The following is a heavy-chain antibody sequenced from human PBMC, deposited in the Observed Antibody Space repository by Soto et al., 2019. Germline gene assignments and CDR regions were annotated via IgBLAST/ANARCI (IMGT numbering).Heavy chain of an antibody. J-gene: IGHJ6*02. D-gene: IGHD1-26*01. V-gene: IGHV5-51*01. CDR1: GDSFTNYG. CDR3: ARHRRRREGSYYYGMDV. CDR2: IYPYDSEI. Sequence: PGVPHKICWRGSGDSFTNYGIGWVSQMPGKGLEWMGIIYPYDSEITYSPSFQGQVTISADISISTAYLRWSSLKASDTAVYHCARHRRRREGSYYYGMDVWGQGTTVTVSS.